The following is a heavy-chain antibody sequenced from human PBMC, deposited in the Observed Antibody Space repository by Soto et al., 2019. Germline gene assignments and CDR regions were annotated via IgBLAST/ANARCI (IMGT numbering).Heavy chain of an antibody. D-gene: IGHD6-19*01. CDR2: ISASGDST. Sequence: EVQLLESGGGLVQPGGSLRLSCVASGFTFTTYGMNWVRQAPGKGLEWVSGISASGDSTFNADSVKGRFTISRDNFKNTLYLQMNSLRAEDTAVYYCAKDLLQWLVVGHDAFDIWGQGTMVTVSS. CDR3: AKDLLQWLVVGHDAFDI. CDR1: GFTFTTYG. V-gene: IGHV3-23*01. J-gene: IGHJ3*02.